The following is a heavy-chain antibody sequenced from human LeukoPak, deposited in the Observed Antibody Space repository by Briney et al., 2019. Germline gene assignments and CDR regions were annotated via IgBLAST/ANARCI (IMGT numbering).Heavy chain of an antibody. Sequence: PGGSLILSCAASGFTFDDYAMHWVRQAPGKGLEWVSGISWNSGSIGYADSVKGRFTISRDNAKNSLYLQMNSLRAEDTALYYCAKDTGGSGWYLSFDYWGQGTLVTVSS. J-gene: IGHJ4*02. V-gene: IGHV3-9*01. CDR2: ISWNSGSI. D-gene: IGHD6-19*01. CDR1: GFTFDDYA. CDR3: AKDTGGSGWYLSFDY.